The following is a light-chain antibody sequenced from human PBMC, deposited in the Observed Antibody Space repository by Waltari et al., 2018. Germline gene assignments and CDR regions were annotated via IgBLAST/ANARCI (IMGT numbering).Light chain of an antibody. CDR1: QTVSRNY. CDR3: QQYGSSPQV. J-gene: IGKJ5*01. CDR2: AAS. Sequence: VLTQSPGTLSLSPGARATLPCRASQTVSRNYLAWFQQKPGQAPRLLIYAASTRAPGTPDRFSGSGSGTDFALTISRLEPEDFAVYYCQQYGSSPQVFGQGTRVDIK. V-gene: IGKV3-20*01.